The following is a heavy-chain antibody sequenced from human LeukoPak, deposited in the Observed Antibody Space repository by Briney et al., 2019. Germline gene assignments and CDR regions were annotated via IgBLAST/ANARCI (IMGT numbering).Heavy chain of an antibody. CDR3: AKVRGLRRNHDAFDI. CDR2: VSASADST. V-gene: IGHV3-23*01. D-gene: IGHD1-14*01. J-gene: IGHJ3*02. Sequence: GGSLRLSCAASEFMFSKYAMSWVRQAPGKGLEWVSAVSASADSTYYADSVKGRFTISRDNSKNTLYLQMNSLRAEDTAVYYCAKVRGLRRNHDAFDIWGQGTMVTVSS. CDR1: EFMFSKYA.